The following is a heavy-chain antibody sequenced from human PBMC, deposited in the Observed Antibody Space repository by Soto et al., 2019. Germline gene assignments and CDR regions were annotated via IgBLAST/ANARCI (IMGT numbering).Heavy chain of an antibody. D-gene: IGHD1-7*01. CDR3: ATSLQLPLGVDV. J-gene: IGHJ6*02. Sequence: VASVKVSCKVSGYTLSELSIHWVRQAPGQGLEWMGSFDPEDGERIDTQKFQGRVTMTGDTSTDTAYMELSSLRSEDTAVYYCATSLQLPLGVDVWGQGTTVTVSS. CDR1: GYTLSELS. CDR2: FDPEDGER. V-gene: IGHV1-24*01.